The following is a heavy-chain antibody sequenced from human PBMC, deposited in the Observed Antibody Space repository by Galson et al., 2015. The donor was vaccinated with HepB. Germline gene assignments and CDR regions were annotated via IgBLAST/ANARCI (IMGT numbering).Heavy chain of an antibody. CDR1: GYTFTNYD. Sequence: SVKVSCKASGYTFTNYDVNWVRQATGQGPEWMGWMNPNTGNRDYAQKFQGRVTMTRNTSVSTAYMELGSLRSEDTAVYYCARGETGAGGRGVLLDPWGQGTLVTVSS. J-gene: IGHJ5*02. V-gene: IGHV1-8*01. CDR2: MNPNTGNR. CDR3: ARGETGAGGRGVLLDP. D-gene: IGHD6-13*01.